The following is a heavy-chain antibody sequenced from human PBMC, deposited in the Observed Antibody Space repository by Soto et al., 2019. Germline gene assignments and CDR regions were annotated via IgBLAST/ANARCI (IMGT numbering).Heavy chain of an antibody. J-gene: IGHJ4*02. D-gene: IGHD5-12*01. CDR1: GFSFSSYA. Sequence: EVQLLESGGGLVQPGGSLRLSCAASGFSFSSYAMVWVRQAPGKGLEWVSVISARGGSLYFADSVKGRFTISRDNSKNVLSLEMNSLRAEDTATYFCAKGSIEYRASVDNLGQGTLVVVSS. V-gene: IGHV3-23*01. CDR3: AKGSIEYRASVDN. CDR2: ISARGGSL.